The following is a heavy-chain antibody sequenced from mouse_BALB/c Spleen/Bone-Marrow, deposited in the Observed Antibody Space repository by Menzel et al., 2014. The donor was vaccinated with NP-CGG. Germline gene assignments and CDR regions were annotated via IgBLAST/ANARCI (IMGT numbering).Heavy chain of an antibody. CDR1: GYTFTDNW. V-gene: IGHV1-69*01. Sequence: QVQLKESGAELGMPGASVKMSCKAFGYTFTDNWIYRAKQRPGQGLEWIGAIDTSDSYTNYNQKFMGKASLTVDASSSTAYVQVSSLTSDDSAVYYCARGGHDFSLDYWGQGTSVTVSS. CDR2: IDTSDSYT. J-gene: IGHJ4*01. CDR3: ARGGHDFSLDY. D-gene: IGHD2-4*01.